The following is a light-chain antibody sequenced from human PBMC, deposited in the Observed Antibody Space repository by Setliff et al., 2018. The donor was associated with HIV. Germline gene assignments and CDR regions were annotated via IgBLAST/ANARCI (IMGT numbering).Light chain of an antibody. J-gene: IGLJ3*02. CDR1: STDSGDYNF. CDR2: DVS. Sequence: QSVLTQPASLSGSPGQSITIPCTGNSTDSGDYNFISWFQQHPGQAPKLLVYDVSDRPSGISDRFSGSKSGNTASLTISGLQADDEANYYCSSYTPSDARRVFGGGTKVTV. V-gene: IGLV2-14*01. CDR3: SSYTPSDARRV.